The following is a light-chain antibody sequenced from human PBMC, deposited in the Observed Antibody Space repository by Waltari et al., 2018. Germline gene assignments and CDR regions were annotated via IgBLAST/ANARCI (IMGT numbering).Light chain of an antibody. J-gene: IGKJ2*01. CDR3: QQYYGTPPYT. CDR1: QSVLYSSNNRNY. V-gene: IGKV4-1*01. Sequence: DIVMTQSPDSLAVSLGERATINCKSSQSVLYSSNNRNYLAWYQQKPGQHPRLLIYWASTRESGVPDRFSGSVSGTEFTLTISSLQAEDVAVYYCQQYYGTPPYTFGQGTKLEIK. CDR2: WAS.